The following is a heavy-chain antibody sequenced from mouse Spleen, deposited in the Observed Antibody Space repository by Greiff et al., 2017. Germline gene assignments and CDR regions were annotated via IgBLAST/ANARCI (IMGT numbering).Heavy chain of an antibody. CDR1: GYTFTGYW. D-gene: IGHD1-1*01. CDR2: ILPGSGST. V-gene: IGHV1-9*01. J-gene: IGHJ3*01. Sequence: QVQLQQSGAELMKPGASVKLSCKATGYTFTGYWIEWVKQRPGHGLEWIGEILPGSGSTNYNEKFKGKATFTADTSSSTAYMQLSSLTSEDSAVYYCANYGSSYEGFAYWGQGTLVTVSA. CDR3: ANYGSSYEGFAY.